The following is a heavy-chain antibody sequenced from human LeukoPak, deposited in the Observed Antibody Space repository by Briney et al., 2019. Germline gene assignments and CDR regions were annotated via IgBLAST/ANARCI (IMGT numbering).Heavy chain of an antibody. CDR2: ISGSGGST. D-gene: IGHD2-15*01. V-gene: IGHV3-23*01. Sequence: GGSLRLSCAASGFTFSSYAMSWVRQAPGKGLEWVSAISGSGGSTYYADSVKGRFTISRDNSKNTLYLQMNSLRAEDTAVYYCTGYCSGGSCFVDWFDPWGQGTLVTVSS. CDR1: GFTFSSYA. CDR3: TGYCSGGSCFVDWFDP. J-gene: IGHJ5*02.